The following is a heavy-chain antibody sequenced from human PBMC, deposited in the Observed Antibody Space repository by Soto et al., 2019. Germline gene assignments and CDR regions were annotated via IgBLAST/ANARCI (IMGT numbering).Heavy chain of an antibody. J-gene: IGHJ3*02. CDR1: GFTFSSYG. Sequence: QVQLVESGGGVVQPGRSLRLSCAASGFTFSSYGMHWVRQAPGKGLEWVAVISYDGSNKYYADSVKGRFTISRDNSKNKLYLQMNSLRAEDTAVYYCAKTYYYDSLDAFDIWGQGTMVTVSS. V-gene: IGHV3-30*18. CDR2: ISYDGSNK. CDR3: AKTYYYDSLDAFDI. D-gene: IGHD3-22*01.